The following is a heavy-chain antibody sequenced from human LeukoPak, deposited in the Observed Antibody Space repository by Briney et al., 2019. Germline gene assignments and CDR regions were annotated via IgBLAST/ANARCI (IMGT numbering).Heavy chain of an antibody. CDR1: GDSISSSPYY. Sequence: SETLSLTCTVSGDSISSSPYYWGWIRQPPGKGLEWIGSIYSSGSTYYNPSLKNRVTISVDTSKNQFSLNLRSVTAADTAIYYCARDDIVVIPAARPGYFDSWGQGTLVTASS. D-gene: IGHD2-2*01. CDR3: ARDDIVVIPAARPGYFDS. J-gene: IGHJ4*02. CDR2: IYSSGST. V-gene: IGHV4-39*07.